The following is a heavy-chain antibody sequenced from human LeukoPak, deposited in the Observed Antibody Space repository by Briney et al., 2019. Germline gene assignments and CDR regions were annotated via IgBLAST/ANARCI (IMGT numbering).Heavy chain of an antibody. J-gene: IGHJ5*02. Sequence: SETLSLTSAVSGVSFSGYYWSWIRQSPEKGLEWIGEINHSAYTNYNPSLKSRVTISLDTSKTQFSLKLLSATAADTAVYYCARGRDDYTDYNWFEPLGQGTLVTVSS. CDR3: ARGRDDYTDYNWFEP. V-gene: IGHV4-34*01. D-gene: IGHD4-11*01. CDR2: INHSAYT. CDR1: GVSFSGYY.